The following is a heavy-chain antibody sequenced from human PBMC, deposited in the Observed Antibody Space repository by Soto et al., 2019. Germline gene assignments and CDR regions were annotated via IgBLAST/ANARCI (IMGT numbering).Heavy chain of an antibody. CDR1: GGTFSSYA. D-gene: IGHD5-12*01. Sequence: SVKVSCKASGGTFSSYAISWVRQAPGQGLEWMGGIIPIFGTANYAQKFQGRVTITADESTSTAYMELSSLRSEDTAVYYCARGERGYSGYDPDYYYYYGMDVWGQGTTVTVSS. V-gene: IGHV1-69*13. CDR3: ARGERGYSGYDPDYYYYYGMDV. CDR2: IIPIFGTA. J-gene: IGHJ6*02.